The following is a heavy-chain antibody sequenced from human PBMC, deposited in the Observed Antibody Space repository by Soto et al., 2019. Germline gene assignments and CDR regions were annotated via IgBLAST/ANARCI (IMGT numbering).Heavy chain of an antibody. Sequence: SETLSLTCTVSGGSISSYYWSWIRQPPGKGLEWIGYIYYSGSTNYNPSLKSRVTISIDTSKNQFSLKLSSVTAADTAVYYCARRYGASFDYWGQGTLVTVSS. CDR3: ARRYGASFDY. D-gene: IGHD4-17*01. CDR2: IYYSGST. J-gene: IGHJ4*02. CDR1: GGSISSYY. V-gene: IGHV4-59*01.